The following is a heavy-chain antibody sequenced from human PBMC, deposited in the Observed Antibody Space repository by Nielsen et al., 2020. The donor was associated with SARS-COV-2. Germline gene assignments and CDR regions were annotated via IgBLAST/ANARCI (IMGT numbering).Heavy chain of an antibody. D-gene: IGHD3-9*01. CDR3: ARGTYYDILTGYRYYFDY. Sequence: SETLSLTCTVSGGSISSSSYYWGWIRQPPGKGLEWIGSIYYSGSTYYNPSLKSRVTISVDTSKNQFSLKLSSVTAADTAVYYCARGTYYDILTGYRYYFDYWGQGTLVTVSS. V-gene: IGHV4-39*01. CDR2: IYYSGST. J-gene: IGHJ4*02. CDR1: GGSISSSSYY.